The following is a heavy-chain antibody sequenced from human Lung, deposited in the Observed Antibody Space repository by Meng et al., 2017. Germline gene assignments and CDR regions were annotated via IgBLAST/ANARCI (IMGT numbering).Heavy chain of an antibody. D-gene: IGHD2-15*01. CDR3: EAGYCSGVTCSDY. CDR1: GYTFTAYY. J-gene: IGHJ4*02. CDR2: INPNSGGT. Sequence: QVQLVQSGADVKKPGASVKVSCKASGYTFTAYYIHWVRQAPGQGLEWMGRINPNSGGTNFAQKFQGRVIMTRDTSISTAYMELSSLGFDDTAVYFCEAGYCSGVTCSDYWGQGTLVTVSS. V-gene: IGHV1-2*06.